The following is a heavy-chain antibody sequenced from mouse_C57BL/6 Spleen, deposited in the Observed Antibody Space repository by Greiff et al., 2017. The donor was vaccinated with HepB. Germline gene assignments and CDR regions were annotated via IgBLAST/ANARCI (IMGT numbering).Heavy chain of an antibody. D-gene: IGHD2-12*01. V-gene: IGHV1-64*01. J-gene: IGHJ1*03. CDR2: IHPNSGST. CDR1: GYTFTSYW. Sequence: QVQLQQPGAELVKPGASVKLSCKASGYTFTSYWMHWVKQRPGQGLEWIGMIHPNSGSTNYNEKFKSKATLTVDKSSSTAYMQLSSLTSEDSAVYDCARGLRAHRGGVNFGVWGTGTTVTVSS. CDR3: ARGLRAHRGGVNFGV.